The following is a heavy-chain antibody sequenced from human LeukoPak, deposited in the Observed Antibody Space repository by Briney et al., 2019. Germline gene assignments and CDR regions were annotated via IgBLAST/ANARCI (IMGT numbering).Heavy chain of an antibody. V-gene: IGHV1-18*01. CDR3: ARVGPFTIFGVVTPYYFDY. J-gene: IGHJ4*02. CDR1: GYTFTSYG. Sequence: ASVKVSCKASGYTFTSYGISWVRQAPGQGLEWMGWISAYNGNTNYAQKLQGRVTMTTDTSTSTAYMELRSLRSDDTAVYYCARVGPFTIFGVVTPYYFDYWGQGTLVTVSS. D-gene: IGHD3-3*01. CDR2: ISAYNGNT.